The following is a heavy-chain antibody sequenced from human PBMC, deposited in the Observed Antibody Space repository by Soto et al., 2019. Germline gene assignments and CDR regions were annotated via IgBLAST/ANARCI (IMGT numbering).Heavy chain of an antibody. J-gene: IGHJ5*02. D-gene: IGHD6-13*01. Sequence: RRLSCAASGFTFSSYSMNWVRQAPGKGLEWFSSISSSSSYIYYADSVKGRFTISRDNAKNSLYLQMNSLRAEDTAVYYCAREAAAGTFRFDTWAQGTLVTVSS. CDR1: GFTFSSYS. V-gene: IGHV3-21*01. CDR2: ISSSSSYI. CDR3: AREAAAGTFRFDT.